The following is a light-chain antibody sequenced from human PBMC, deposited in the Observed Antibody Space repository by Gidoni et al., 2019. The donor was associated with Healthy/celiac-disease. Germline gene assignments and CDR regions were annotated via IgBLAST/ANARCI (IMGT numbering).Light chain of an antibody. J-gene: IGKJ1*01. CDR2: WAS. CDR1: QSVLSSSNNKNY. CDR3: QQYYSTPA. Sequence: IVMTQSSDSLAVSLGERATINCKSSQSVLSSSNNKNYLAWYQQKPGQPPKLLIYWASTRESGVPDRFSGSGSGTDFTLTISSLQAEDVAVYYCQQYYSTPAFGQGTKVEIK. V-gene: IGKV4-1*01.